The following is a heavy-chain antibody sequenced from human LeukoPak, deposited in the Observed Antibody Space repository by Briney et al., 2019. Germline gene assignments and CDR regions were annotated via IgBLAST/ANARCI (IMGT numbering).Heavy chain of an antibody. CDR2: LYYTGST. Sequence: SETLSLTCSVSGYSISRGYYWGWIRQPPGKGLEWIGSLYYTGSTYYNPSLKSGVTISVDRSKNQFSLTLSSVTAADTAVYYCARGLVEVWEKSEAYYFDYWGQGTLVTVSS. CDR1: GYSISRGYY. CDR3: ARGLVEVWEKSEAYYFDY. V-gene: IGHV4-38-2*02. J-gene: IGHJ4*02. D-gene: IGHD1-26*01.